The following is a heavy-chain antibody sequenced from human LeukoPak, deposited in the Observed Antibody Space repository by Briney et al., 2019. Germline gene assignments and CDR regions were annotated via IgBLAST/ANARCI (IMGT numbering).Heavy chain of an antibody. CDR2: ISYDGSNK. V-gene: IGHV3-30*03. J-gene: IGHJ6*03. Sequence: GGSLRLSCAASGFTFSSYGMHWVRQAPGKGLEWVAVISYDGSNKYHADSVKGRFTISRDNSKNTLYLQMNSLRAEDTAVYYCARRGYSYGHYYYMDVWGKGTTVTVSS. CDR1: GFTFSSYG. CDR3: ARRGYSYGHYYYMDV. D-gene: IGHD5-18*01.